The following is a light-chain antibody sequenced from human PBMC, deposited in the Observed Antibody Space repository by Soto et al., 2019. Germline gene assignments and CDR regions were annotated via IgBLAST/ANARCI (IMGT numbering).Light chain of an antibody. J-gene: IGKJ5*01. V-gene: IGKV3-20*01. CDR3: QHYDSSPPIT. CDR2: GAS. Sequence: EIVLTQSPGTLSLSPGERATLSCRASQSLSNRYLAWYQQKPGQAPRLLISGASSRATGIPDRFSGSGSGTDFTLTISRLEPEDFAVYYCQHYDSSPPITFGQGTRLEIK. CDR1: QSLSNRY.